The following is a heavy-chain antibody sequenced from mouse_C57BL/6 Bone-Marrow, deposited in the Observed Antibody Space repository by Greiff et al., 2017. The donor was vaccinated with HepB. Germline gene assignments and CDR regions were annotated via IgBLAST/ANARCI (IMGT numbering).Heavy chain of an antibody. J-gene: IGHJ1*03. CDR3: ARPRSLLRYFDV. D-gene: IGHD1-2*01. V-gene: IGHV5-17*01. CDR2: ISSGSSTI. Sequence: EVQGVESGGGLVKPGGSLKLSCAASGFTFSDYGMHWVRQAPEKGLEWVAYISSGSSTIYYADTVKGRFTISRDNAKNTLFLQMTSLRSEDTAMYYCARPRSLLRYFDVWGTGTTVTVSS. CDR1: GFTFSDYG.